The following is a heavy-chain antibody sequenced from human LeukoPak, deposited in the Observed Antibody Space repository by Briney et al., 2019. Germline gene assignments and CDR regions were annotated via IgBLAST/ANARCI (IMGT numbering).Heavy chain of an antibody. CDR1: GYTFTSYG. D-gene: IGHD6-6*01. CDR2: ISAYNGNT. J-gene: IGHJ4*02. V-gene: IGHV1-18*01. CDR3: ARVGRRGFYSSSSYYFDY. Sequence: GASVKVSCKASGYTFTSYGISRVREAPGQGLEWMGWISAYNGNTTYAQKLQGRVTMTTETSTCTAYMERRSLRSDDTAVYYCARVGRRGFYSSSSYYFDYWGQGTLVTVSS.